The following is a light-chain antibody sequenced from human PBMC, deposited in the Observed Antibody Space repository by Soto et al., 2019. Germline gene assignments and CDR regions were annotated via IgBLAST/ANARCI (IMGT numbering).Light chain of an antibody. Sequence: IHMTHSPSTLSASVGDRVTITFRASQSISSWLAWYQQKPGKAPKLLIYKASSLESGVPSRFSGSGSGTEFTLTISSLRPDDFATYYCQQYNSYSQTFGQGTKVDIK. V-gene: IGKV1-5*03. J-gene: IGKJ1*01. CDR3: QQYNSYSQT. CDR1: QSISSW. CDR2: KAS.